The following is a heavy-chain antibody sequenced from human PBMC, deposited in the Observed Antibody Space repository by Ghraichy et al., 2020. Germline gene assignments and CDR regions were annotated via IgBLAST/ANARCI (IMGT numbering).Heavy chain of an antibody. V-gene: IGHV4-59*01. CDR3: AREGAYYDFWSGYSNWFDP. J-gene: IGHJ5*02. D-gene: IGHD3-3*01. CDR1: GGSISSYY. Sequence: GSLRLSCTVSGGSISSYYWSWIRQPPGKGLEWIGYIYYSGSTNYNPSLKSRVTISVDTSKNQFSLKLSSVTAADTAVYYCAREGAYYDFWSGYSNWFDPWGQGTLVTVSS. CDR2: IYYSGST.